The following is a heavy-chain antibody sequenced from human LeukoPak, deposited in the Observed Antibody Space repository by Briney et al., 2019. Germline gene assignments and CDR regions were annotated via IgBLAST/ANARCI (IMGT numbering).Heavy chain of an antibody. CDR2: ISLNSVKT. CDR1: GFTFDDYG. Sequence: GGSLRLSCAASGFTFDDYGMSWVRQAPGKGLEWVSGISLNSVKTGYADSVKGRFIISRDNAKNSLYLQMNSLRAEDTALYYCVKDDGWYSWGQGTMVTVSS. J-gene: IGHJ3*01. V-gene: IGHV3-9*01. CDR3: VKDDGWYS. D-gene: IGHD2-15*01.